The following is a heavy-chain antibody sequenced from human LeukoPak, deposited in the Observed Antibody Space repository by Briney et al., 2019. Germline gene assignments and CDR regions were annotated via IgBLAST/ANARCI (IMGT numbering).Heavy chain of an antibody. V-gene: IGHV3-33*01. CDR2: IWSDGSNK. CDR1: GFSFISYG. CDR3: ARVGYDSSGYRVYPFDY. J-gene: IGHJ4*02. Sequence: GGFLRGYCAATGFSFISYGIHLVGPVPGFGLELVAVIWSDGSNKYYADSVKGRFTISRDNSKNTLYLQMNSLRAEDTAVYYCARVGYDSSGYRVYPFDYWGQGTLVTVSS. D-gene: IGHD3-22*01.